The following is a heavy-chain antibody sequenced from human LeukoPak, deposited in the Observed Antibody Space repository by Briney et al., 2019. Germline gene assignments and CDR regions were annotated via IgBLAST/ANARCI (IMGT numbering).Heavy chain of an antibody. J-gene: IGHJ4*02. Sequence: SETLSLTCTVSGGSTSSYYWSWIRQPPGKGLEWIGYIYYSGSTNYNPSLKSRVTISVDTSKNQFSLKLSSVTAADTAVYYCARVGGYCSGGSCYSNFDYWGQGTLVTVSS. CDR2: IYYSGST. CDR3: ARVGGYCSGGSCYSNFDY. CDR1: GGSTSSYY. D-gene: IGHD2-15*01. V-gene: IGHV4-59*01.